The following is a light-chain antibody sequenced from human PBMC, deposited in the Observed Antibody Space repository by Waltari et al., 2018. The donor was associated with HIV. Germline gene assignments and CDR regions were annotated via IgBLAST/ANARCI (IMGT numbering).Light chain of an antibody. V-gene: IGKV2-40*01. CDR3: MQRIEFPLT. J-gene: IGKJ4*01. CDR2: ALS. CDR1: QSLLDSDDGKTS. Sequence: DFVMAQTPLSLPVNPGEPATISCRTRQSLLDSDDGKTSLEWYMQKPGQPPQLLIEALSNRASGVPDRFSGSGSGTDFTLKISRVEAEDVGVYYCMQRIEFPLTSGGGTKVEIK.